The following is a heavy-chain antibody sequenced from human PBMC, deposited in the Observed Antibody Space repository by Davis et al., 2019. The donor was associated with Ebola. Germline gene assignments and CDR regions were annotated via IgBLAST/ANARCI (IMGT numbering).Heavy chain of an antibody. Sequence: PGGSLRLSCAASGFTFRDSGMYWVRQAPGKGLEWVAVIWFDGSNRYYADSVKGRFTISRDNAKNSLYLQMNSLRAEDTAVYYCAVRYRDYWGQGTLVTVSS. J-gene: IGHJ4*02. CDR2: IWFDGSNR. CDR3: AVRYRDY. V-gene: IGHV3-33*03. CDR1: GFTFRDSG. D-gene: IGHD1-26*01.